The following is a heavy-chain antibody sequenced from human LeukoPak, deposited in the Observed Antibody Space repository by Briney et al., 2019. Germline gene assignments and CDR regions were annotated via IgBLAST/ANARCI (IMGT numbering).Heavy chain of an antibody. CDR1: GGSISSGDYY. CDR2: IYYSGST. Sequence: SETLSLTCTVSGGSISSGDYYWSWIRQPPGKGLEWIGNIYYSGSTYYNPSLKSRVTISVDTSKNQFSLKLSSVTAADTAVYYCARVDRKNPNYDSSGDIRSSSEYFQHWGQGTLVTVSS. CDR3: ARVDRKNPNYDSSGDIRSSSEYFQH. J-gene: IGHJ1*01. V-gene: IGHV4-30-4*01. D-gene: IGHD3-22*01.